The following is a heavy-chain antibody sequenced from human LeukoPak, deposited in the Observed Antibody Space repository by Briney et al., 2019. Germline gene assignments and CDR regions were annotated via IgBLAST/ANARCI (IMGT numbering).Heavy chain of an antibody. CDR1: GFTFSSYS. V-gene: IGHV3-21*01. Sequence: GGSLRLSCAASGFTFSSYSLNWVRQAPGKGLEWVSSITSSSYIYYADSVKGRFTTSRDNAKNSLYLQMNSLRAEDTAVYYCARDRYCSGGSCPDYWGQGTLVTVSS. CDR2: ITSSSYI. J-gene: IGHJ4*02. D-gene: IGHD2-15*01. CDR3: ARDRYCSGGSCPDY.